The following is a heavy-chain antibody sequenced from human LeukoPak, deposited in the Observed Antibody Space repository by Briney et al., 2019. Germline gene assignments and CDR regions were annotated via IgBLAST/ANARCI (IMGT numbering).Heavy chain of an antibody. J-gene: IGHJ6*03. CDR2: IIPFFGTA. Sequence: GASVKVSCKASGGTFSSYAISWVRQAPGQGLEWMGGIIPFFGTANYAQKCQGRVTTTADKSTRTAYMELSSLRSEDTAVYYCARASSGGWYTEHYYYYMDVWGKGTTVTVSS. CDR3: ARASSGGWYTEHYYYYMDV. D-gene: IGHD6-19*01. CDR1: GGTFSSYA. V-gene: IGHV1-69*06.